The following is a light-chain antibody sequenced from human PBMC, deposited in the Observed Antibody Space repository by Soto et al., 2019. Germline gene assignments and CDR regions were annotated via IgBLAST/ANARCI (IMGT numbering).Light chain of an antibody. J-gene: IGLJ2*01. V-gene: IGLV2-14*01. CDR3: SSFTGSNTVL. CDR2: EVA. CDR1: SSDVGGYNY. Sequence: QSALTQPASVSGSPGQSITISCTGTSSDVGGYNYVSWYQHHPGKAPKLLIFEVANRPSGVSTRFSGSKSGNTASLFISGLQAEDEAHYYCSSFTGSNTVLFGGGTKVTVL.